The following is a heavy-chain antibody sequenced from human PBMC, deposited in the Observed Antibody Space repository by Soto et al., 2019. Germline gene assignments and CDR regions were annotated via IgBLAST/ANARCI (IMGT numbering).Heavy chain of an antibody. CDR3: ATPTGDRHDAFDI. D-gene: IGHD7-27*01. CDR1: GGTFSSYA. V-gene: IGHV1-69*13. CDR2: IIPIFGTA. J-gene: IGHJ3*02. Sequence: SVKVSCKASGGTFSSYAISWVRQAPGQGLEWMGGIIPIFGTANYAQKFQGRVTITADESTSTAYMELSSLRSEDTAVYYCATPTGDRHDAFDIWGQGTMVTVSS.